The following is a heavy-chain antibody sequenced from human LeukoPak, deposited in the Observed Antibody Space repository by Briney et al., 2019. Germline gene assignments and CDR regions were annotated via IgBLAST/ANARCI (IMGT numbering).Heavy chain of an antibody. CDR1: GGSVSSSIYY. Sequence: SETLSLTCTVSGGSVSSSIYYWGWIRQPPGKGLEWIGSIYCGSTSYNPSLKSRVTISVDTSKNQFSLKLTSVTAADTAVYYCASRNDILTGYVFDFWGQGTLVTVSS. CDR2: IYCGST. V-gene: IGHV4-39*01. CDR3: ASRNDILTGYVFDF. J-gene: IGHJ4*02. D-gene: IGHD3-9*01.